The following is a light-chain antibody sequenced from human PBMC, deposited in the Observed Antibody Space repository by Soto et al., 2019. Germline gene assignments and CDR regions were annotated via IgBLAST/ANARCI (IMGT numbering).Light chain of an antibody. J-gene: IGKJ1*01. CDR3: QHYGNSPQA. CDR1: QSVSGTF. V-gene: IGKV3-20*01. CDR2: DAS. Sequence: EFVLTQSPGTLSLSAGERATLSCRASQSVSGTFLAWYQQKPGQVPSLLIYDASIRATGIPDRFSGSGSGTDFTLTISRLEPEDFAVYYCQHYGNSPQAFGQGTKVDI.